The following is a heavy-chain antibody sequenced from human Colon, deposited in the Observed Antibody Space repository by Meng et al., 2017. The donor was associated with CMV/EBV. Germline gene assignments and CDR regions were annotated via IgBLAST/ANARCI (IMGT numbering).Heavy chain of an antibody. Sequence: GSIGSGDYYWSWIRQPPGKGLEWIGYIYYSGSTYYNPSLKSRVTISVDTSKNQFSLKLSSVTAADTAVYYCARDNIMRGYSLSWFDPWGQGTLVTVSS. D-gene: IGHD3-22*01. CDR2: IYYSGST. CDR3: ARDNIMRGYSLSWFDP. CDR1: GSIGSGDYY. V-gene: IGHV4-30-4*01. J-gene: IGHJ5*02.